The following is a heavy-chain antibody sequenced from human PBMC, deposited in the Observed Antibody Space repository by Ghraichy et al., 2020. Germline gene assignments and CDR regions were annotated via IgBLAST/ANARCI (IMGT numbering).Heavy chain of an antibody. D-gene: IGHD2-15*01. J-gene: IGHJ5*02. V-gene: IGHV4-39*01. Sequence: GSLRLSCTVSGGSISSNSYYWGWIRQPPGKGLEWIGSIYFTGTTYYNASLKSRVTISVDTSKNRFSLTVKSVTAADTAFYFCAAALGSWFDPWGQGTLVTVSS. CDR2: IYFTGTT. CDR3: AAALGSWFDP. CDR1: GGSISSNSYY.